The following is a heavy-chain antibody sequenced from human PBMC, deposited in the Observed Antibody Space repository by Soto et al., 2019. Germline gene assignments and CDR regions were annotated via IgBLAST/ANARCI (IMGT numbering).Heavy chain of an antibody. CDR2: ISYDGSNK. CDR1: GFTFSSYA. Sequence: GGSLRLSCAASGFTFSSYAMHWVRQAPGKGLEWVAVISYDGSNKYYADSVKGRFTISRDNPKNTLYLQMNSLRAEDTAVYYCARVKVITIDYWGQGTLVTVSS. J-gene: IGHJ4*02. D-gene: IGHD3-22*01. V-gene: IGHV3-30-3*01. CDR3: ARVKVITIDY.